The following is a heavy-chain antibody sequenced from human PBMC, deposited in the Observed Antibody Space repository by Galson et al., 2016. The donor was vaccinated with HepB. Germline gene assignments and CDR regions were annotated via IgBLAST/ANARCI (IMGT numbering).Heavy chain of an antibody. Sequence: SVKVSCKASGYTFTTYGISWVRQAPGQGLEWMGWISAYSGDTNHAQELQGRVTLTTDTPTRTAYMELRSLRSDDTAVYYCVRDRDRTLDYWGQGTLVAVSS. CDR1: GYTFTTYG. CDR3: VRDRDRTLDY. D-gene: IGHD1-7*01. CDR2: ISAYSGDT. J-gene: IGHJ4*02. V-gene: IGHV1-18*01.